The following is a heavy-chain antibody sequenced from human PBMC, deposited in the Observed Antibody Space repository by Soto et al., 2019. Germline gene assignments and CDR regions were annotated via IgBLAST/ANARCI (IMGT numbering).Heavy chain of an antibody. CDR1: GGTFSSYA. CDR3: ARVALDCTNGVCYNGMDV. J-gene: IGHJ6*02. CDR2: IIPIFGTA. V-gene: IGHV1-69*13. D-gene: IGHD2-8*01. Sequence: SVKVSCKASGGTFSSYAISWVRQAPGQGLEWMGGIIPIFGTANYAQKFQGRVTITADESTSTAYMELSSLRSEDTAVYYCARVALDCTNGVCYNGMDVWGQGTTVTVSS.